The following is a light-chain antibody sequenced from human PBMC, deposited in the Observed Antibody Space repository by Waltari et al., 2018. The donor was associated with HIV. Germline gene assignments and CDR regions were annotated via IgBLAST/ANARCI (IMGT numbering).Light chain of an antibody. V-gene: IGLV2-14*01. J-gene: IGLJ3*02. CDR2: EVS. CDR1: SSDIGGYKY. CDR3: SSYTTSSTWV. Sequence: HSALTQPASVSGSPGQSITISCTGTSSDIGGYKYVSWYQQQPGKAPKLMSSEVSNRPSGVSNRFSGSKSGNTASLTISGLQAEDEADYYCSSYTTSSTWVFGGGTKLTVL.